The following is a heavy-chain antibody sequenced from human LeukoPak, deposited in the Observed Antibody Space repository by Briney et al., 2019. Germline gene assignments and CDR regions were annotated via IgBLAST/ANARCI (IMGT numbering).Heavy chain of an antibody. D-gene: IGHD3-9*01. Sequence: ASVKVSCKTSGYTFTGYYMHWVRQAPGQGLEWMGWINPNSGDTNYAQKFQGRVTMTRDTSISTACMELTRLTSDDTAVYYCARSPTFDYDILTGPITGPFDYWGQGTLVTVSS. CDR2: INPNSGDT. J-gene: IGHJ4*02. V-gene: IGHV1-2*02. CDR3: ARSPTFDYDILTGPITGPFDY. CDR1: GYTFTGYY.